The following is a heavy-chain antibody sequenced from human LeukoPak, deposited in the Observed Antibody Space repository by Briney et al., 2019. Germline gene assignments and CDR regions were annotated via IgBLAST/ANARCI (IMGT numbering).Heavy chain of an antibody. Sequence: PGGSLRLSCAASGFTFSNYNMIWVRQAPGKGLECISYITSSSSTIHYADSVKGRFTISRDNANKSLYLQMNSLRADDTAVYYCARVWDGYSGEDYWGQGTLVTVSS. CDR1: GFTFSNYN. J-gene: IGHJ4*02. CDR2: ITSSSSTI. V-gene: IGHV3-48*01. D-gene: IGHD5-18*01. CDR3: ARVWDGYSGEDY.